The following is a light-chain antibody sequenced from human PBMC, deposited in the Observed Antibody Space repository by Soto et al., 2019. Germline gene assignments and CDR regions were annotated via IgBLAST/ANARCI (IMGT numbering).Light chain of an antibody. CDR1: QSISSW. CDR2: DAS. CDR3: QQYNSYSPWT. Sequence: DIQMTQSPSTLSASVGDRVTITCRASQSISSWLAWYQQKPGKPPKLLIYDASSLESGVPSRFSGSRSGTEFTLAISRLQPDDFATYYCQQYNSYSPWTFGQGTQVEIK. V-gene: IGKV1-5*01. J-gene: IGKJ1*01.